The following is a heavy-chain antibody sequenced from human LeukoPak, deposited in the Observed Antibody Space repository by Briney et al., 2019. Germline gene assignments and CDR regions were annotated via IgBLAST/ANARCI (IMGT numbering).Heavy chain of an antibody. D-gene: IGHD4-23*01. J-gene: IGHJ4*02. V-gene: IGHV1-2*02. CDR1: GYTFTSYY. CDR3: ARGRTTVVTQGALYDY. CDR2: INPNSGGT. Sequence: ASVKVSCKASGYTFTSYYMHWVRQAPGQGLKWMGWINPNSGGTKYVQEFQGRVTMTRDTSISTVYMELTSLKSDDTAVYYCARGRTTVVTQGALYDYWGQGTLVTVSS.